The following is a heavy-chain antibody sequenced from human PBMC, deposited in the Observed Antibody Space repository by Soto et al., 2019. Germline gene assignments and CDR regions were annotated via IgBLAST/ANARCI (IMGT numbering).Heavy chain of an antibody. CDR2: INPNSGGT. CDR3: AREIDYYDSSGSARLTDY. D-gene: IGHD3-22*01. V-gene: IGHV1-2*02. CDR1: GYTFTGYY. Sequence: ASVKVSCKASGYTFTGYYMHWVRQAPGQGLEWMGWINPNSGGTNYAQKFQGRVTMTRDTSISTAYMELSRLRSDDTAVYHCAREIDYYDSSGSARLTDYWGQGTLVTVSS. J-gene: IGHJ4*02.